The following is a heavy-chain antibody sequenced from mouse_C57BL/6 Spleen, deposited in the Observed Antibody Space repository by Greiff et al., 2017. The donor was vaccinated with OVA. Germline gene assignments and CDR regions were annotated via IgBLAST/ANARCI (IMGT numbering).Heavy chain of an antibody. CDR2: IYPGSGST. CDR3: ARGRDYDVAWFAY. CDR1: GYTFTSYW. Sequence: VQLQQPGAELVKPGASVTLSCKASGYTFTSYWITWVKQRPGPGLEWIGDIYPGSGSTNYNEKFKSKATLTVDTSSSTAYMQLSSLTSEDSAVYYCARGRDYDVAWFAYWGQGTLVTVSA. J-gene: IGHJ3*01. V-gene: IGHV1-55*01. D-gene: IGHD2-4*01.